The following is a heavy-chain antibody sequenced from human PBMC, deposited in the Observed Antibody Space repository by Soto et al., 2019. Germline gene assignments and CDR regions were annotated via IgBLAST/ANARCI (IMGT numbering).Heavy chain of an antibody. CDR2: ISGSAGST. V-gene: IGHV3-23*01. CDR3: AKDIVVIPAANDAFDI. Sequence: GGSLRLSCAASGFTFSSYAMSWVRQAPGKGLEWVSAISGSAGSTYYADSVKGRFTVSRDNSKNTLYLQMNSLRAEDTAVYYCAKDIVVIPAANDAFDIWGQGTMVTVSS. J-gene: IGHJ3*02. CDR1: GFTFSSYA. D-gene: IGHD2-2*01.